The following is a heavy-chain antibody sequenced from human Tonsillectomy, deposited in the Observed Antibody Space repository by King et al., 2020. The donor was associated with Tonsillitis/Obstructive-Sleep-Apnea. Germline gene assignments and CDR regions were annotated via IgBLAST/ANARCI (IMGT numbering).Heavy chain of an antibody. D-gene: IGHD2-2*01. Sequence: VQLQESGPGLVKPSETLSLTCTVSGGSTSSYYWSWIRQPPGKGLEWIGYIYYSGSTNYNPSLKSRVTISVDTSKNQFSLKLSSVTAADTAVYYCARLDLPAAIGRGAGYFQHWGQGTLVTVSS. J-gene: IGHJ1*01. V-gene: IGHV4-59*01. CDR2: IYYSGST. CDR3: ARLDLPAAIGRGAGYFQH. CDR1: GGSTSSYY.